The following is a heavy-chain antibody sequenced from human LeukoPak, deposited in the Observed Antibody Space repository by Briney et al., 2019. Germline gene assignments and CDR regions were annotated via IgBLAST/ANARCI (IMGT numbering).Heavy chain of an antibody. CDR3: TTDLAEMLRGIILRWHDY. V-gene: IGHV3-49*04. D-gene: IGHD3-10*01. J-gene: IGHJ4*02. CDR2: IRSKAYGGTT. CDR1: GFTFGDYV. Sequence: PGGSLRLSCTASGFTFGDYVMSWVRQAPGKGLEWVGFIRSKAYGGTTKNAASVKGRFTISRDDSRSIAYLQMNSLKTEDTAVYYCTTDLAEMLRGIILRWHDYWGQGALVTVSS.